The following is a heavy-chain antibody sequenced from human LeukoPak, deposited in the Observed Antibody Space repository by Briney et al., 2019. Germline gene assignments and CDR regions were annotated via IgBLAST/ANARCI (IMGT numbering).Heavy chain of an antibody. CDR2: FDPEGGET. CDR1: GYTLTELS. V-gene: IGHV1-24*01. CDR3: ATEGRIAAAGSLGY. Sequence: ASVKVSCKVSGYTLTELSMHWVRQAPGKGLEGKGGFDPEGGETIYAQKFQGRVTMTEDTSTDTAYMELSSLRSEDTAVYYCATEGRIAAAGSLGYWGQGTLVAVSS. J-gene: IGHJ4*02. D-gene: IGHD6-13*01.